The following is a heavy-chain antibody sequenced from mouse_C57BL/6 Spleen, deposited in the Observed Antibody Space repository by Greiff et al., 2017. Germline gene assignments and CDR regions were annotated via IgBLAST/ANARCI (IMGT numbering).Heavy chain of an antibody. D-gene: IGHD1-1*01. V-gene: IGHV1-64*01. Sequence: QVHVKQPGAELVKPGASVKLSCKASGYTFTSYWMHWVKQRPGQGLEWIGMIHPNSGSTNYNEKFKSKATLTVDKSSSTAYMQLSSLTSEDSAVYYCAGVITTVVATRYFDVWGTGTTVTVSS. CDR2: IHPNSGST. CDR3: AGVITTVVATRYFDV. J-gene: IGHJ1*03. CDR1: GYTFTSYW.